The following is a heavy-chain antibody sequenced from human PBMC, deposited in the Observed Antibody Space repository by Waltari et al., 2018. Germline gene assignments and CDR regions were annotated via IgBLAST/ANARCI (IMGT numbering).Heavy chain of an antibody. V-gene: IGHV1-69*08. J-gene: IGHJ4*02. CDR2: IIPILRIA. D-gene: IGHD6-19*01. CDR1: GGTFSSYT. Sequence: QVQLVQSGAEVKKPGSSVKVSCKASGGTFSSYTISWVRQAPGQGLEWMGRIIPILRIANYAQKFQGRVTITADKSTSTAYMELSSLRSEDTAVYYCARDLFQAGSGWYYFDYWGQGTLVTVSS. CDR3: ARDLFQAGSGWYYFDY.